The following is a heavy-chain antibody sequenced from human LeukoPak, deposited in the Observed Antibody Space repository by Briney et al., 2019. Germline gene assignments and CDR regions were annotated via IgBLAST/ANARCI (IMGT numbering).Heavy chain of an antibody. Sequence: GGSLRLSCAASGFTFSSYAMSWVRQAPGKGLEWVSAISGSGGSTYYADSVKGRFTISRDNSKNTLYLQMNNLRAEDTAVYYCAKGSTRGYYYYYGMDVWGKGTTVTVSS. V-gene: IGHV3-23*01. CDR2: ISGSGGST. CDR1: GFTFSSYA. CDR3: AKGSTRGYYYYYGMDV. J-gene: IGHJ6*04. D-gene: IGHD2-2*01.